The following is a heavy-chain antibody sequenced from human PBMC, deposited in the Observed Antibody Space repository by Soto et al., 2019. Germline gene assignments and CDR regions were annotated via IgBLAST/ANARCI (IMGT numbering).Heavy chain of an antibody. Sequence: ASVKVSCTASGYTFTSYGISCVRQAPGQGLEWMGWISAYNGNTNYAQKLQGRVTMTTDTSTSTAYMELRSLRSDDTAVYYCARELMPGTGGVYNWFDPWGQGTLVTVSS. CDR2: ISAYNGNT. CDR3: ARELMPGTGGVYNWFDP. V-gene: IGHV1-18*01. J-gene: IGHJ5*02. D-gene: IGHD1-7*01. CDR1: GYTFTSYG.